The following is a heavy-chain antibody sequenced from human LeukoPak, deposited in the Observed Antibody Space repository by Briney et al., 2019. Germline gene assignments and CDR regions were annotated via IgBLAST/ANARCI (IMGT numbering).Heavy chain of an antibody. J-gene: IGHJ4*02. Sequence: SETLSLTCAVYGGSFSGYYWSWIRQPPGKGPEWIGEINHSGSTNYNPSLKSRVTISVDTSKNQFSLKLSSVTAADTAVYYCARGRYWGQGTLVTVSS. CDR3: ARGRY. CDR1: GGSFSGYY. CDR2: INHSGST. V-gene: IGHV4-34*01.